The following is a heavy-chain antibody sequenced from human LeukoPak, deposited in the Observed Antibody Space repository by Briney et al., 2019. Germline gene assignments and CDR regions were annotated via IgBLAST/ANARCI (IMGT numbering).Heavy chain of an antibody. CDR2: IYSSGYT. J-gene: IGHJ3*02. CDR1: GGSISGYY. V-gene: IGHV4-4*07. D-gene: IGHD6-19*01. Sequence: SETLSLTCTVSGGSISGYYWGWIRQPAGRGPQWIGRIYSSGYTYYNPSLKSRVTMSVDTPKNHFSLMVTSVTAADTAVYYCARHLTFGFGSGDAFDIWGQGVMVTVSS. CDR3: ARHLTFGFGSGDAFDI.